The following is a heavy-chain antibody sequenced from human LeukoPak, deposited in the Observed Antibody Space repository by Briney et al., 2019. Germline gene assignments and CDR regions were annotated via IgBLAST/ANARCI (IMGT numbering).Heavy chain of an antibody. Sequence: GGSLRLSCAASGFTFSSYAMSWVRQAPGKGLEWVSGISSTTGNTYYADSVKGRFAISRDNAKNTLDLQMNSLTAEDTAVYYSAKGSAYYDFYYMVVCGKGTTVTVSS. CDR2: ISSTTGNT. CDR1: GFTFSSYA. CDR3: AKGSAYYDFYYMVV. J-gene: IGHJ6*03. V-gene: IGHV3-23*01.